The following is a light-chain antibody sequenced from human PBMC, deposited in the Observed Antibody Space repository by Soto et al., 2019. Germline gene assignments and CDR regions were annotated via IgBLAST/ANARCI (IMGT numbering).Light chain of an antibody. V-gene: IGLV1-44*01. CDR2: SDN. J-gene: IGLJ2*01. CDR1: SANIGTNT. CDR3: AAWYVSLVV. Sequence: QSVLTQPPSASGTPGQRVTIFCSGSSANIGTNTVIWYQQLPGAAPKLLIYSDNQRPSGVPDRFSGSKSGTSASLAISGLQSEDEADYYFAAWYVSLVVFGGGTKLTVL.